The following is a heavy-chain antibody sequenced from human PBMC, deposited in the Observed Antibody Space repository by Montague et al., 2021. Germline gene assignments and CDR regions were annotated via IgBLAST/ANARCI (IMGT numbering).Heavy chain of an antibody. CDR1: GGSIRSSIYY. D-gene: IGHD3-10*01. V-gene: IGHV4-39*07. CDR2: IYYSGNT. Sequence: SETLSLTCTVSGGSIRSSIYYWAWIRQPPGKGLEWIGSIYYSGNTYYNPSLKSRVTISVDTSKNLFSLKLSSVTAADTAVYYCARAEDYYGSGSYLGFDYWGQGTLVTVSS. J-gene: IGHJ4*02. CDR3: ARAEDYYGSGSYLGFDY.